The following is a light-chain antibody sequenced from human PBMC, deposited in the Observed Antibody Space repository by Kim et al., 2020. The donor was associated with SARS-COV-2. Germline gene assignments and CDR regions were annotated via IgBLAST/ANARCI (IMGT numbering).Light chain of an antibody. CDR1: QSLLHSNGYNY. CDR3: LQALQTFT. CDR2: LGS. Sequence: DIVTTQSPLSLPVTPGEPASISCRSSQSLLHSNGYNYLDWYLQKPGQSPQLLIYLGSNRASGVPDRFSGSGSGTAFTLKISRVEAEDVAVYYCLQALQTFTFGPATNVAT. J-gene: IGKJ3*01. V-gene: IGKV2-28*01.